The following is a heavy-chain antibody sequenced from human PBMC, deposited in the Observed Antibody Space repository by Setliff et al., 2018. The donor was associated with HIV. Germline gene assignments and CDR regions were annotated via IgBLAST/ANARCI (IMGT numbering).Heavy chain of an antibody. Sequence: GGSLRLSCEASGFTFSTYSMNWVRQAPGRGLEWVSSISSSSRSKYYADSVKGRFTISRDNAKNSLYLQMNSLTAEDTAVYYCARDVSWRVRTYNDYWGQGALVTVSS. V-gene: IGHV3-21*01. CDR2: ISSSSRSK. J-gene: IGHJ4*02. CDR1: GFTFSTYS. CDR3: ARDVSWRVRTYNDY. D-gene: IGHD3-3*01.